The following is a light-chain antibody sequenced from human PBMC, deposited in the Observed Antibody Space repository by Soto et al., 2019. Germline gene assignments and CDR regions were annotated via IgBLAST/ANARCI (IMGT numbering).Light chain of an antibody. V-gene: IGLV2-18*02. CDR1: SSDVGSYNR. CDR2: EVS. Sequence: QSALAQPPSVSGSPGQSVAISCTGTSSDVGSYNRVSWYQQPPGTAPKLMIYEVSNRPSGVPDRFSGSKSGNTASLTISGLQAEDEADYYCSSFTSSDTYVFGTRTKLTVL. J-gene: IGLJ1*01. CDR3: SSFTSSDTYV.